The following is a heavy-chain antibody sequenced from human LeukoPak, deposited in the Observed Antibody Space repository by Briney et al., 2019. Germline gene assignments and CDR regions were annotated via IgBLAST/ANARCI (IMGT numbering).Heavy chain of an antibody. V-gene: IGHV3-48*01. CDR1: GFTFSSYS. J-gene: IGHJ4*02. D-gene: IGHD2-15*01. CDR2: ISSSSSTI. Sequence: GGSLRLSCAASGFTFSSYSMNWVRQAPGKGLEWVSYISSSSSTIYYADSVKGRFTISRDNAKNSLYLQMNSLRAEDTAVYYCARDCSGGSCLFGFNYWGQGTLVTVSS. CDR3: ARDCSGGSCLFGFNY.